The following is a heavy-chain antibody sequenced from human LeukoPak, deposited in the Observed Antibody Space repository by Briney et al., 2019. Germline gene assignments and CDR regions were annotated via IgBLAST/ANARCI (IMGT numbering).Heavy chain of an antibody. D-gene: IGHD5-18*01. Sequence: PGGSLRLSCAASGFTFSRYWMHWVRQAPGKGLVWVSRIDSDGSDTTYADSVKGRFTTSRDSAKSTLYLQMSSLRAEDTAVYYCAREDRFGYNYAYGLDVWGPGTTVTVS. CDR2: IDSDGSDT. V-gene: IGHV3-74*01. J-gene: IGHJ6*02. CDR1: GFTFSRYW. CDR3: AREDRFGYNYAYGLDV.